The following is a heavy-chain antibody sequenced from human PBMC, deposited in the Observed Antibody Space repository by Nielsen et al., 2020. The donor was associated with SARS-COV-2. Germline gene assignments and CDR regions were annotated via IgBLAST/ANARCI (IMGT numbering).Heavy chain of an antibody. CDR3: ARYTNPLAAAGPGTLWFDP. Sequence: GESLKISCAASGFTFDDYGMSWVRQAPGKGLEWVSGISWNGGSTGYADSVKGRFTISRDNAKNSLYLQMNSLRAEDTALYHCARYTNPLAAAGPGTLWFDPWGQGTLVTVSS. D-gene: IGHD6-13*01. V-gene: IGHV3-20*01. J-gene: IGHJ5*02. CDR2: ISWNGGST. CDR1: GFTFDDYG.